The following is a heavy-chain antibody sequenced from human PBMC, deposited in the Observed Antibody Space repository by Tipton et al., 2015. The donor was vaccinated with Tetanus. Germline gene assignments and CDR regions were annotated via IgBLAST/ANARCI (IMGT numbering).Heavy chain of an antibody. CDR2: IYYSGST. CDR3: AQGKSNQGMLS. J-gene: IGHJ4*02. D-gene: IGHD3-16*02. V-gene: IGHV4-39*01. CDR1: GGSINSTSSY. Sequence: LRLSCTVSGGSINSTSSYWAWIRQPPGKGLEWIGSIYYSGSTYYNPSLKSRLTISADTAKNQFSLKLNSVTASDTAVYYCAQGKSNQGMLSWGQGTLVTVSS.